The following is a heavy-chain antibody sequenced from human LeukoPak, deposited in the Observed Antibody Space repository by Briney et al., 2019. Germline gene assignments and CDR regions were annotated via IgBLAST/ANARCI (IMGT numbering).Heavy chain of an antibody. J-gene: IGHJ6*03. D-gene: IGHD2-2*01. CDR2: ISSSSSYI. Sequence: GGSLRLSCAASGFTFSSYSMNWVRQAPGRGLEWVSSISSSSSYIYYADSVKGRFTISRDNAKNSLYLQMNSLRAEDTAVYYCAREYCSTTSCYYYMDVWGKGTTVTVSS. CDR3: AREYCSTTSCYYYMDV. V-gene: IGHV3-21*01. CDR1: GFTFSSYS.